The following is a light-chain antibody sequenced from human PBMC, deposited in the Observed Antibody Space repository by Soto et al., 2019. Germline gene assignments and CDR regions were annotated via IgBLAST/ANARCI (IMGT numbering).Light chain of an antibody. CDR2: VGTGGIVG. CDR3: GADHGSGSNDL. V-gene: IGLV9-49*01. Sequence: QSVLTQPPSASASLGASVTLTCTLSSGYSNYKVDWYQQRPGKGPRFVMRVGTGGIVGSKGDGIPDRFSVLGSGLNRYLTIKNIQEEDESDYHCGADHGSGSNDLFGGGTKLTVL. CDR1: SGYSNYK. J-gene: IGLJ2*01.